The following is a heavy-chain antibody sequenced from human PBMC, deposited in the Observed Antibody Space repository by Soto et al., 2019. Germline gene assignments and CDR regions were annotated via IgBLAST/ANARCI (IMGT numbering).Heavy chain of an antibody. V-gene: IGHV1-69*08. CDR2: IIPIVDIT. J-gene: IGHJ4*02. CDR1: GGTFSSYT. D-gene: IGHD3-10*01. CDR3: AREGVGNFDY. Sequence: QVQLVQSGAEVKKPGSSVKVSCKASGGTFSSYTFSWVRQAPGQGLEWMGRIIPIVDITNYAQKFQGRVXIXXDKSTSTAYMELSSLRSEDTAVYYCAREGVGNFDYWDQGTLVTVSS.